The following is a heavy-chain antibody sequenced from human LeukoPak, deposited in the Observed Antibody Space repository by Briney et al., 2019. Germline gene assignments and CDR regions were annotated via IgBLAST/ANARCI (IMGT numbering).Heavy chain of an antibody. CDR3: ARLLVATGQGINGIIAFDV. D-gene: IGHD2-15*01. V-gene: IGHV4-4*02. CDR1: GGSISSSSW. CDR2: IYHSGST. J-gene: IGHJ3*01. Sequence: PSQTLSLTCDVSGGSISSSSWWSWVRQPPGKGLEWIGEIYHSGSTTYNPSLKSRVTISVDKSKNQFSLKLSSVTAADTAVYYCARLLVATGQGINGIIAFDVWGQGTMVTVSS.